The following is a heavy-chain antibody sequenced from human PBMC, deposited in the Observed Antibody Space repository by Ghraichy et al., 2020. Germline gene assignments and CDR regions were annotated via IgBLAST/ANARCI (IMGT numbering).Heavy chain of an antibody. CDR3: ARYGSGRPYYGMDV. D-gene: IGHD3-10*01. CDR2: ISAYNGNT. J-gene: IGHJ6*02. Sequence: ASVKVSCKASGYTFTSYGISWVRQAPGQGLEWMGWISAYNGNTNCAQKLQGRVTMTTDTATSTAYMELRSLRSDDTAVYYCARYGSGRPYYGMDVWGQGTTVTVSS. V-gene: IGHV1-18*01. CDR1: GYTFTSYG.